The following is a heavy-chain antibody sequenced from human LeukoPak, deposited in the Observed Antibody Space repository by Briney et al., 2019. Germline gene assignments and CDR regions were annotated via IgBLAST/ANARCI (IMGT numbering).Heavy chain of an antibody. CDR1: GFTFSSYG. Sequence: GGSLRLSCAASGFTFSSYGMHWVRQAPGKGLEWVTFIRYDGSNKYYTDSAKGRFTISRDNSYKTLYLQMNSLRAEDAAVYYCAGSWSPYDAFDIWGQGTMVSVSS. D-gene: IGHD6-13*01. V-gene: IGHV3-30*02. J-gene: IGHJ3*02. CDR3: AGSWSPYDAFDI. CDR2: IRYDGSNK.